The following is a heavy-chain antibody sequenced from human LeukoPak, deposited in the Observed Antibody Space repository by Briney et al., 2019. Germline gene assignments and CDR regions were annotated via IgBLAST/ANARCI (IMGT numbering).Heavy chain of an antibody. V-gene: IGHV4-39*01. CDR1: GSSIRSSSYH. CDR2: IHYSGST. D-gene: IGHD2-2*01. Sequence: SETLSLTCTVSGSSIRSSSYHWGWVRQPPGKGLEWIGNIHYSGSTSYNPSLKSRVTLSVDTSKNQFSLKLSSVIAADTAVFYCARLTGRDTSDWPYFHYWGQGALVTVSS. CDR3: ARLTGRDTSDWPYFHY. J-gene: IGHJ4*01.